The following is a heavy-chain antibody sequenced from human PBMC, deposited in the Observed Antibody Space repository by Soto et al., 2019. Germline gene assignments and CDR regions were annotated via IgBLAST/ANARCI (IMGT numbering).Heavy chain of an antibody. Sequence: GGSLRLSCAASGFTFSSYGMHWVRQAPGKGLEWVAVISYDGSNKYYADSVKGRFTISRDNSKNTLYLQMNSLRAEDTAVYYCEKGGQWPGPDYWGQGTMVTVYS. CDR1: GFTFSSYG. D-gene: IGHD6-19*01. V-gene: IGHV3-30*18. J-gene: IGHJ4*02. CDR2: ISYDGSNK. CDR3: EKGGQWPGPDY.